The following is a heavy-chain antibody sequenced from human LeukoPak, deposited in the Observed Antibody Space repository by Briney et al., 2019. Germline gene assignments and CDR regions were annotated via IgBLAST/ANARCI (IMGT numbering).Heavy chain of an antibody. CDR3: ASVYYYGSGGYYTLAPGYFDL. Sequence: GASVKVSCKASGYTFTGYGISWVRQAPGQGLEWMGWISAYNCNTNYAQKLQGRVIMTTDTSTSTAYMELRDLRADGTDVYYCASVYYYGSGGYYTLAPGYFDLWGRGTLVTVSS. D-gene: IGHD3-10*01. J-gene: IGHJ2*01. V-gene: IGHV1-18*01. CDR2: ISAYNCNT. CDR1: GYTFTGYG.